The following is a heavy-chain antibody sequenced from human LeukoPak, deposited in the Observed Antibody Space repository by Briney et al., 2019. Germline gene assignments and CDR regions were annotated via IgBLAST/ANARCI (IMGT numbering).Heavy chain of an antibody. Sequence: PSETLSLTCAVYGGSFSGYYWSWIRQPPGKGLEWIGEINHSGSTNYNPSLKSRVTISVDTSKNQFSLKLSSVTAADTAVYYCARSERGYSYGYESRLIDYWGQGTLVTVSS. V-gene: IGHV4-34*01. CDR1: GGSFSGYY. J-gene: IGHJ4*02. D-gene: IGHD5-18*01. CDR2: INHSGST. CDR3: ARSERGYSYGYESRLIDY.